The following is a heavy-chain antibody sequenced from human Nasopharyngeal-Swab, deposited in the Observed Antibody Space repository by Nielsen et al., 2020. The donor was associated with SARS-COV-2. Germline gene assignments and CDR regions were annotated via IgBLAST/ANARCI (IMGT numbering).Heavy chain of an antibody. V-gene: IGHV4-4*02. Sequence: VRQAPGKGLEWIGEIYHSGSTNYNPSLKSRVTISVDKSKNQFSLKLSSVTAADTAVYYCARVSENCSGGSCGADVLYFDLWGRGTLVTDSS. CDR2: IYHSGST. J-gene: IGHJ2*01. D-gene: IGHD2-15*01. CDR3: ARVSENCSGGSCGADVLYFDL.